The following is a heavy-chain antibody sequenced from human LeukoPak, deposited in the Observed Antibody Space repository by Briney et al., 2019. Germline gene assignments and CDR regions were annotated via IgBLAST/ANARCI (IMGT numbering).Heavy chain of an antibody. J-gene: IGHJ4*02. CDR1: GFTFSGYA. V-gene: IGHV3-23*01. D-gene: IGHD6-13*01. Sequence: GGSLRLSCAASGFTFSGYAMSWVRQAPGEGLEWVSGISGSGGSTYYADSVKGRFTISRDNSRNTLYLQMNSLRAEDTAVYYCAKGVIAAAGTFDYWGQGTLVTVSS. CDR3: AKGVIAAAGTFDY. CDR2: ISGSGGST.